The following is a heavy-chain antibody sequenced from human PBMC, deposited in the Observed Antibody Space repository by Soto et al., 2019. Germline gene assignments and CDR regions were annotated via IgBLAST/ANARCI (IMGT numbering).Heavy chain of an antibody. D-gene: IGHD3-3*01. CDR3: ARDSITIFGVVSDY. CDR1: GFTFSSYS. J-gene: IGHJ4*02. Sequence: GGSLRLSCVASGFTFSSYSMNWVRQAPGKGLEWVSYISSSSSTIYYADSVKGRFTISRDNAKNSLYLQMNSLRAEDTAVYYCARDSITIFGVVSDYWGQGTLVTVSS. V-gene: IGHV3-48*01. CDR2: ISSSSSTI.